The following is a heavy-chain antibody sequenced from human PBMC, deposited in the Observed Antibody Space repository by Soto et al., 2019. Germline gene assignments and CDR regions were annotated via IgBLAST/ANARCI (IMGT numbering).Heavy chain of an antibody. V-gene: IGHV6-1*01. CDR1: VDSVSSNIAS. CDR3: ERDQYSSSTYV. Sequence: PSQTLSLTCAISVDSVSSNIASCNWIRQSPSRCLEWLGRTYYRSKWYNDYAVSVKSRITINTATSKNQLSLQLNSVTPEDTAVYYCERDQYSSSTYVWGQGTPVTVSS. D-gene: IGHD6-6*01. J-gene: IGHJ6*02. CDR2: TYYRSKWYN.